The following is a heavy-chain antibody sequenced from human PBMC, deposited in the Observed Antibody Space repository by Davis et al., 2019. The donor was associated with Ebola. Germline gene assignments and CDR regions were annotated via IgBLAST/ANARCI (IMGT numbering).Heavy chain of an antibody. Sequence: PGGSLRLSCAASGFTFNVYPMSWVRRTPGKGLEWVSAISGDGYETYYADSGKGRFIVSRDNSENTLYLQMSSLRVEDTGVYHCAKDGPGRNWFFFEDWGQGTLVTVSS. V-gene: IGHV3-23*01. J-gene: IGHJ4*02. CDR2: ISGDGYET. CDR1: GFTFNVYP. CDR3: AKDGPGRNWFFFED. D-gene: IGHD3-9*01.